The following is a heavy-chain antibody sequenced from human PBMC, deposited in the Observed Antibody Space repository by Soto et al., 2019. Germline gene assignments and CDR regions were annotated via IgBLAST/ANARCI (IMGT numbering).Heavy chain of an antibody. CDR2: IFYSGIT. Sequence: LSLTCTVSGGSLSSSNYYWGWIRQPPGKGLEWIGSIFYSGITYHNPSLKSRVTISVDTSKNQFSLNLSSVTAADTAVYYCARPPTANLDAFDIWGLGTMVTVSS. D-gene: IGHD7-27*01. CDR1: GGSLSSSNYY. CDR3: ARPPTANLDAFDI. V-gene: IGHV4-39*01. J-gene: IGHJ3*02.